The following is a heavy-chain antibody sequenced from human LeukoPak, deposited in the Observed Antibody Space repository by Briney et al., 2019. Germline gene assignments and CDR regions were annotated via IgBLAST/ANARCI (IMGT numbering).Heavy chain of an antibody. D-gene: IGHD3-10*01. CDR2: IYHSGGT. CDR1: GGSISSGGYS. J-gene: IGHJ4*02. CDR3: ARAYGSGRRIVWDY. Sequence: SQTLSLTCAVSGGSISSGGYSWSWIRQPPGKGLEWIGYIYHSGGTYYNPSLKSRVTISVDRSKNQFSLRLSSVTAADTAVYYCARAYGSGRRIVWDYWGQGTLVTVSS. V-gene: IGHV4-30-2*01.